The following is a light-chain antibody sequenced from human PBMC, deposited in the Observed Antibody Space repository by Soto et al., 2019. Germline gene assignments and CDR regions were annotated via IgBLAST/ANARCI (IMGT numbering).Light chain of an antibody. J-gene: IGLJ1*01. CDR3: SSYAVTTIFV. V-gene: IGLV2-8*01. Sequence: QSVLIQPPSASGSPGQSVTISCTGTSSDVGGYNYVSWYQQHPVKAPKVIIYEVSKRPSGVPDRFSGSKSGSTASLTVSGLQAEDEADYYCSSYAVTTIFVFGSGTKVTVL. CDR1: SSDVGGYNY. CDR2: EVS.